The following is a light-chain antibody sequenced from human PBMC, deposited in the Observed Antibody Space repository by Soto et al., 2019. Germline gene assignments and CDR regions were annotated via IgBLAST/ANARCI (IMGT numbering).Light chain of an antibody. Sequence: EIVLPQSPGTLSCSPGERATLSCRAIQPITGRDLAWYQQRPGQAPRLLLYGASSRATGIPDRFTGSGSGTDFTLTISRLEPEDFAVYYCQQYNYWPGTFGQGTKVEIK. CDR1: QPITGRD. V-gene: IGKV3-20*01. CDR2: GAS. J-gene: IGKJ1*01. CDR3: QQYNYWPGT.